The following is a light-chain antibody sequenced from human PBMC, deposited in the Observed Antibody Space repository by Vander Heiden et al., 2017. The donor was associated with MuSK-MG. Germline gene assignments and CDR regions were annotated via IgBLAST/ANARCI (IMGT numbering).Light chain of an antibody. J-gene: IGKJ1*01. CDR2: SRS. V-gene: IGKV2-28*01. CDR3: RQALQTPRT. CDR1: QRLLHSAASYY. Sequence: MVMPQSRLSLPVTPGLPASTPCRSSQRLLHSAASYYLIWYLQTPGQYAPPLLYSRSNPASGVPDRFSGSGSGTAFPLKSSRVAAEDVGVYCCRQALQTPRTFGQGTKVEIK.